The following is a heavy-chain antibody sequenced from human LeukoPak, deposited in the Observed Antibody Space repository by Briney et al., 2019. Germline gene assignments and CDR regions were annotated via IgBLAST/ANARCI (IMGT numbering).Heavy chain of an antibody. V-gene: IGHV1-2*02. CDR3: ARDVAWDIVVVISQEYYFDY. Sequence: ASVKASCKASGYTFTGYYMHWVRQAPGQGLEWMGWINPNSGGTNYAQKFQGRVTMTRDTSISTAYMELSRLRSDDTAVYYCARDVAWDIVVVISQEYYFDYWGQGTLVTVSS. D-gene: IGHD2-2*01. CDR1: GYTFTGYY. CDR2: INPNSGGT. J-gene: IGHJ4*02.